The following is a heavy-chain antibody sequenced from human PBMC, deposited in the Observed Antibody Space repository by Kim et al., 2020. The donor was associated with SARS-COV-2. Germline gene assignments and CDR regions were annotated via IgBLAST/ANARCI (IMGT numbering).Heavy chain of an antibody. J-gene: IGHJ3*01. D-gene: IGHD2-15*01. CDR1: GYTFINYF. V-gene: IGHV1-46*01. Sequence: ASVKVSCKASGYTFINYFMHWVRQAPGQGLEWVGTINPSDDSTIYAQKFQGRVTMTRDTSTSTVYMDLTRLGSEDTAVYFCARGEWEDVARVPADKNDGFDVWGQGTMATVSS. CDR3: ARGEWEDVARVPADKNDGFDV. CDR2: INPSDDST.